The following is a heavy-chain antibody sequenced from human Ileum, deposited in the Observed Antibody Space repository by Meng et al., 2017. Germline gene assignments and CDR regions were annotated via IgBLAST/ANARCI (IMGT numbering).Heavy chain of an antibody. D-gene: IGHD1-1*01. CDR1: GGSISSGGYY. CDR3: ARGGTAYFDY. Sequence: QLQLQDSGPGPVKPSQTLAVTCTVSGGSISSGGYYWSWIRQHPGKGLEWIGYIYASGSTYYNPSLKSRIAISGDTSKNQFSLNLSSVTAADTAVYYCARGGTAYFDYWGQGTLVTVSS. V-gene: IGHV4-31*03. CDR2: IYASGST. J-gene: IGHJ4*02.